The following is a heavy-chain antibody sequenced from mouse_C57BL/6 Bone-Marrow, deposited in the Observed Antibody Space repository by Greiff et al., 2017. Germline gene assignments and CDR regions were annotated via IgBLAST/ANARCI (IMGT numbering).Heavy chain of an antibody. CDR2: INPSSGYT. D-gene: IGHD4-1*01. CDR3: ASWDALYYAMDY. CDR1: GYTFTSYT. V-gene: IGHV1-4*01. Sequence: QVQLQQSGAELVRPGASVKMSCKASGYTFTSYTMHWVKQRPGQGLEWIGYINPSSGYTKYNQKFKDKATLTADKSSSTAYMQLSSLTSEDSAVYYCASWDALYYAMDYWGQGTSVTVSS. J-gene: IGHJ4*01.